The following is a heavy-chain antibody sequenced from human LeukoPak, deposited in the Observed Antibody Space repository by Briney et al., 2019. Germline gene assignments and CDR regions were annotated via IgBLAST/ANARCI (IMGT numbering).Heavy chain of an antibody. D-gene: IGHD3-10*01. CDR1: GYSISSGYY. V-gene: IGHV4-38-2*01. CDR3: ASVWSRDYFDY. CDR2: IYHSGST. Sequence: PSETLSLTCAVSGYSISSGYYWGWIRQPPGKGLEWIGSIYHSGSTYYNPSLKSRVTISVDTSKNQFSLKLSSVTAADTAVYYCASVWSRDYFDYWGQGTLVTVS. J-gene: IGHJ4*02.